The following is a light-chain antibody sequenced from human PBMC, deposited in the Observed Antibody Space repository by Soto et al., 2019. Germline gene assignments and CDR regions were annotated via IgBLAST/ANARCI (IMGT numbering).Light chain of an antibody. V-gene: IGLV1-44*01. Sequence: QSVLTQPPSASGTPGQRVTISCSGSSSNIGSNTVNWYQQLPGTAPTLLIYSNNQRPSGVPDRFSGSKSGSSASLAISGLQSEDEADYYCAAWDDSLNGREVFGGGTKVTVL. J-gene: IGLJ2*01. CDR3: AAWDDSLNGREV. CDR1: SSNIGSNT. CDR2: SNN.